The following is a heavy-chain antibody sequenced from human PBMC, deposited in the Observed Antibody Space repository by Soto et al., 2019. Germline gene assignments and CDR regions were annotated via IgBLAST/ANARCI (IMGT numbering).Heavy chain of an antibody. D-gene: IGHD2-21*01. CDR2: IYYSGST. V-gene: IGHV4-39*01. Sequence: SETLSLTCTVSGGSISSSSYYWGWIRQPPGKGLEWIGSIYYSGSTYYNPSLKSRVTISVDTSKNQFSLKLSSVTAADTAVYYCARHAGRHIVVVIGAFDIWGQGTMVTVSS. J-gene: IGHJ3*02. CDR3: ARHAGRHIVVVIGAFDI. CDR1: GGSISSSSYY.